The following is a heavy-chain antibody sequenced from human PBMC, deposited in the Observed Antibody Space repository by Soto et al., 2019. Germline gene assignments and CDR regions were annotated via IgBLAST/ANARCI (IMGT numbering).Heavy chain of an antibody. D-gene: IGHD2-21*02. CDR1: GGSISSGGYY. V-gene: IGHV4-31*03. CDR3: ARVCGGDCHYGMDV. CDR2: IYYSGST. Sequence: QVQLQESGPGVVKPSQTLSLTCTVSGGSISSGGYYWSWIRQHPGKGLEWIGYIYYSGSTYYNPSLKSRVTISVDTSKNQFSLKLSSVTAADTAVYYCARVCGGDCHYGMDVWGQGTTVTVSS. J-gene: IGHJ6*02.